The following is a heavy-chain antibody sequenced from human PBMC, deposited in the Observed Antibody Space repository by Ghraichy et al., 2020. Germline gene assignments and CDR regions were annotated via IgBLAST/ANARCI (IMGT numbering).Heavy chain of an antibody. Sequence: SETLSLTCTVSGGSISSYYWSWIRQPAGKGLEWIGRIYTSGSTNYNPSLKSRVTMSVDTSKNQFSLKLSSVTAADTAVYYCARDIVVVLAERGAFDIWGQGTMVTVSS. CDR1: GGSISSYY. CDR2: IYTSGST. CDR3: ARDIVVVLAERGAFDI. J-gene: IGHJ3*02. D-gene: IGHD2-2*01. V-gene: IGHV4-4*07.